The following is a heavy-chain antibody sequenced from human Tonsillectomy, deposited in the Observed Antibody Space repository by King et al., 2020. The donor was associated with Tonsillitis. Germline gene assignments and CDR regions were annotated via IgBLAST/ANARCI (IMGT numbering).Heavy chain of an antibody. D-gene: IGHD3-10*01. CDR2: ISWSSAGI. CDR1: GFTFEDYA. Sequence: VQLVESGGGLVQPGRSLRLSCAASGFTFEDYAMHWVRQAPGKGLEWVSAISWSSAGIGYADSVKDRFTISRDNAKKSLYLQMNSLRTEDTALYYCAKGLRGAPDAFDIWGQGTMVTVSS. J-gene: IGHJ3*02. CDR3: AKGLRGAPDAFDI. V-gene: IGHV3-9*01.